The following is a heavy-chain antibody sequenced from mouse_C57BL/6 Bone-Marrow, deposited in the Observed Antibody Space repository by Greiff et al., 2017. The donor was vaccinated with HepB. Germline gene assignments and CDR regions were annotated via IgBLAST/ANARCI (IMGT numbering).Heavy chain of an antibody. J-gene: IGHJ2*01. CDR2: INPNYGTT. CDR1: GYSFTDYN. Sequence: LVESGPELVKPGASVKISCKASGYSFTDYNMNWVKQSNGKSLEWIGVINPNYGTTSYNQKFKGKATLTVDQSSSTAYMQLNSLTSEDSAVYYCARGPSMVTRGYFDYWGQGTTLTVSS. CDR3: ARGPSMVTRGYFDY. V-gene: IGHV1-39*01. D-gene: IGHD2-2*01.